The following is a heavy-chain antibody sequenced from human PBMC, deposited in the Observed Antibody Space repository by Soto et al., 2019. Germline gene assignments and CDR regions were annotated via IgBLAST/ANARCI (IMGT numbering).Heavy chain of an antibody. D-gene: IGHD4-4*01. J-gene: IGHJ4*02. CDR3: AKALSLDYSTSLPDH. V-gene: IGHV3-9*01. Sequence: SLRLSCAGSGFTFHDYAMHWVRQVPGKGLEWVSGIGWNSASLGYADSVKGRFFISRDNAKSSLYLQMNSLRVEDTAFYYCAKALSLDYSTSLPDHWGQGTLVTVSS. CDR1: GFTFHDYA. CDR2: IGWNSASL.